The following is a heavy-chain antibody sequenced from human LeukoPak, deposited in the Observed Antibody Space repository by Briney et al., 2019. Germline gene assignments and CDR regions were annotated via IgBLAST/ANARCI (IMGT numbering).Heavy chain of an antibody. V-gene: IGHV4-59*01. CDR3: ARVAALRVDDAFDI. Sequence: SETLSLTCTVSGGSISSYYWSWIRQPPGKGLEWIGYIYYSGSTNYNPSPKSRVTISVDTSKNQFSLKLSSVTAADMAVYYCARVAALRVDDAFDIWGQGTMVTVSS. CDR2: IYYSGST. CDR1: GGSISSYY. J-gene: IGHJ3*02. D-gene: IGHD2-15*01.